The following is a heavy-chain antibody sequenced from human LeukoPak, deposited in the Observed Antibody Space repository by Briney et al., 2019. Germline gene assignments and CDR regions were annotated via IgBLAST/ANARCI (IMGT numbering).Heavy chain of an antibody. V-gene: IGHV4-31*03. Sequence: SQTLSLTCTVSGGSISSGGYYWSWIRQHPGEGLEWIGYISYSGSTSYNPSLQSRLTISVDTSKNQFSLRLSSVTAADTAVYYCARSGRRITIFSLPVFSYWGQGTLVTVSS. CDR1: GGSISSGGYY. CDR2: ISYSGST. CDR3: ARSGRRITIFSLPVFSY. D-gene: IGHD3-3*01. J-gene: IGHJ4*02.